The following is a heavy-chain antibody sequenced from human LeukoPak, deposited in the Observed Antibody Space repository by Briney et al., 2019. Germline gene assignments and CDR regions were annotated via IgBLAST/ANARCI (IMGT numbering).Heavy chain of an antibody. CDR2: INPSGGST. D-gene: IGHD3-22*01. J-gene: IGHJ5*02. CDR1: GYTFTSYY. Sequence: GASVKVSCKASGYTFTSYYMHWVRQAPGQGLEWMGIINPSGGSTSYAQKFQGRVTMTRDTSTSTVYMELISLRSEDTAVYYCARSDRFTHWFDPWGQGTLVTVSS. CDR3: ARSDRFTHWFDP. V-gene: IGHV1-46*01.